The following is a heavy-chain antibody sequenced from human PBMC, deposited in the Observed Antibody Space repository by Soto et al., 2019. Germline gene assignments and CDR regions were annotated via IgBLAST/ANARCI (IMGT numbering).Heavy chain of an antibody. CDR3: SRAVDYGEESEIDF. V-gene: IGHV1-18*01. J-gene: IGHJ4*02. Sequence: QVQLVQSGAEVKKPGASVKVSCQTSGYTFSNYDINWVRQAPGQGLEWMGCISVYNEDKNYAEEFVGRVTMTTDTYTNTAYNELRNLISVDAAVYYCSRAVDYGEESEIDFWGQGTLVTVSS. CDR1: GYTFSNYD. CDR2: ISVYNEDK. D-gene: IGHD4-17*01.